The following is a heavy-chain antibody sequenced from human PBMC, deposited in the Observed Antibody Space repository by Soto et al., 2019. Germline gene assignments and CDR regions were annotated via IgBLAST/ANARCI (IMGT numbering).Heavy chain of an antibody. V-gene: IGHV3-30-3*01. D-gene: IGHD5-12*01. CDR1: GFTFSSYA. CDR3: ARAADDLVAPDYGMDV. CDR2: ISYDGSNK. J-gene: IGHJ6*02. Sequence: QVQLVESGGGVVQPGGSLRLSCAASGFTFSSYAMHWVRQAPGKGLEWVAVISYDGSNKYYADSVKGRFTISRDNSKNTLYLQMNSLRAEDTAVYYCARAADDLVAPDYGMDVWGQGTTVTVSS.